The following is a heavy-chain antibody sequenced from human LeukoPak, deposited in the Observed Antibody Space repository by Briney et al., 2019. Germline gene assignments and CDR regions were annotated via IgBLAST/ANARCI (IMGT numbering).Heavy chain of an antibody. V-gene: IGHV4-39*01. CDR2: IYYGESP. D-gene: IGHD3-10*01. CDR1: GGSISSSSYY. CDR3: ARLRALLWFGEHHYYFDY. J-gene: IGHJ4*02. Sequence: SETLSLTCTVSGGSISSSSYYWGWIRQPPGKGLEWIGSIYYGESPYDNPSLKSRVIISVDTSKNQFSLKLSSVTAADTAVYYCARLRALLWFGEHHYYFDYWGQGTLVTVS.